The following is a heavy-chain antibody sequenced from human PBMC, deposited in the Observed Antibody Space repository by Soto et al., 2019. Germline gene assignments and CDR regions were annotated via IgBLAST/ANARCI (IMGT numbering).Heavy chain of an antibody. Sequence: EVQLVESGGDLVQPGGSPRLSCAASGFIFSDYTMTWVRQAPGRGLEFVSHISSSGDAIFYAESVKGRFTVSRDNAKNSLYLKMNSLRDDDTAVYFCARDHGGSTWFVGVYYFFGMDVWGQGTAVTVSS. J-gene: IGHJ6*02. V-gene: IGHV3-48*02. CDR1: GFIFSDYT. D-gene: IGHD6-13*01. CDR3: ARDHGGSTWFVGVYYFFGMDV. CDR2: ISSSGDAI.